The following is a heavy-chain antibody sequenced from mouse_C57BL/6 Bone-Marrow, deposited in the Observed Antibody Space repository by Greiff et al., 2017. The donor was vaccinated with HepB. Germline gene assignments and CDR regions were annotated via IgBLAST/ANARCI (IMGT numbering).Heavy chain of an antibody. CDR1: GFSLTSYG. V-gene: IGHV2-2*01. J-gene: IGHJ1*03. CDR3: ARPNWDNWYFDV. CDR2: IWSGGST. D-gene: IGHD4-1*02. Sequence: VKLQQSGPGLVQPSQSLSITCTVSGFSLTSYGVHWVRQSPGKGLEWLGVIWSGGSTDYNAAFISRLSISKDNSTSQVFFKMNSLQADDTAIYYCARPNWDNWYFDVWGTGTTVTVSS.